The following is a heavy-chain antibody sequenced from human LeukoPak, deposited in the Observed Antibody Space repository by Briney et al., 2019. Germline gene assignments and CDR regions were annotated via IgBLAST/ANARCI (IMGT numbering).Heavy chain of an antibody. Sequence: SETLSLTCTVSGYSISSGYYWGWIRQPPGKGLEWIGSIYHSGSTYYNPSLKSRVTISVDTSKNQFSLKLTSVTAADTAVYYCARAGYSGSLRGAFDIWGQGTMVTVSS. CDR3: ARAGYSGSLRGAFDI. CDR1: GYSISSGYY. D-gene: IGHD1-26*01. J-gene: IGHJ3*02. CDR2: IYHSGST. V-gene: IGHV4-38-2*02.